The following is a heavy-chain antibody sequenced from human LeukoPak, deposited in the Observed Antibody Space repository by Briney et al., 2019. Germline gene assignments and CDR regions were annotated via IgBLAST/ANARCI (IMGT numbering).Heavy chain of an antibody. CDR2: IYYSGST. Sequence: SETLSLTCTVSGGYISSYYWSWIRQPPGKGLEWIGYIYYSGSTNYNPSLKSRVTISVDTSKNQFSLKLSSVTAADTAVYYCARGEYSGSYYYSDYWGQGTLVTVSS. J-gene: IGHJ4*02. CDR3: ARGEYSGSYYYSDY. CDR1: GGYISSYY. D-gene: IGHD1-26*01. V-gene: IGHV4-59*01.